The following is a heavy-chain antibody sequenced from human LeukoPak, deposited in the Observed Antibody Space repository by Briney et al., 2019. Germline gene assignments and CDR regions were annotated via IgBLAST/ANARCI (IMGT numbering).Heavy chain of an antibody. CDR3: ARLGYYYDSSGYYYLSY. V-gene: IGHV3-23*01. J-gene: IGHJ4*02. Sequence: GGSLRLSCAASGFTFSNYALSWVRQAPGKGLECVSAISGSGGSTYYTDSVKGRFTISRDNSKNTLYLQMNSLRAEDTAVYYCARLGYYYDSSGYYYLSYWGQGTLVTVSS. D-gene: IGHD3-22*01. CDR1: GFTFSNYA. CDR2: ISGSGGST.